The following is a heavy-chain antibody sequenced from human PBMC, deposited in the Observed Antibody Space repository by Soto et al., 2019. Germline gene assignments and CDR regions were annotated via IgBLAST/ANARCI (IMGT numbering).Heavy chain of an antibody. CDR1: GFTFSSYS. CDR3: ARAGDIVVVPAAYNWFDP. CDR2: ISSSSSTI. J-gene: IGHJ5*02. Sequence: GGSLRLSCAASGFTFSSYSMNWVRQAPGKGLEWVSYISSSSSTIYYADSVKGRFTISRDNAKNSLYLQMNSLRAEDTAVYYCARAGDIVVVPAAYNWFDPWGQGTLVTVSS. D-gene: IGHD2-2*01. V-gene: IGHV3-48*01.